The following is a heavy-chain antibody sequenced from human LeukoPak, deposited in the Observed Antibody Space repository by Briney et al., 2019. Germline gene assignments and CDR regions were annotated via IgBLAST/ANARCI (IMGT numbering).Heavy chain of an antibody. V-gene: IGHV4-59*02. CDR1: GGSVSSYY. D-gene: IGHD1-26*01. CDR3: ARGFRGIVGATLFDY. CDR2: IYYSGST. J-gene: IGHJ4*02. Sequence: MSSETLSLTCTVSGGSVSSYYWSWIRQPPGKGLEWIGYIYYSGSTNYNPSLKSRVTISVDTSKNQFSLKLSSVTAADTAVYYCARGFRGIVGATLFDYWGQGTLVTVSS.